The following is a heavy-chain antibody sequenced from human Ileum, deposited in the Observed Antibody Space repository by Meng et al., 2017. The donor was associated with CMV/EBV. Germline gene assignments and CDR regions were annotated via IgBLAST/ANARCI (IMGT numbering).Heavy chain of an antibody. CDR2: TPHDGSSE. Sequence: GGSLRLSCAASGFIFKDYSMHWVRQAPGKGLEWVAVTPHDGSSESYADSVKGRFTISRDSSKNTLSLQMNSLRAEDTALYYCATGSLVFYDIWGQGTMVTVSS. V-gene: IGHV3-30*04. CDR3: ATGSLVFYDI. CDR1: GFIFKDYS. D-gene: IGHD1-1*01. J-gene: IGHJ3*02.